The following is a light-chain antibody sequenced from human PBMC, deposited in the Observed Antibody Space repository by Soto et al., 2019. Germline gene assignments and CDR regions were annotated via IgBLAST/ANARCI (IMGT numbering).Light chain of an antibody. V-gene: IGKV1-5*01. CDR3: QQYNTYST. CDR2: DAS. CDR1: QTIRSW. Sequence: DIQMTQSPSTLSGSVGDRVTITCRASQTIRSWLAWYQQKPGKAPKLLIYDASTLESGVPSRFSGSGSGTEFTLTISSLQPDDFATYYCQQYNTYSTFGQGTRLEIK. J-gene: IGKJ5*01.